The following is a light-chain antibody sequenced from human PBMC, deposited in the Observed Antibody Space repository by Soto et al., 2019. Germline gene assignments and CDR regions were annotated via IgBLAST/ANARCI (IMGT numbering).Light chain of an antibody. CDR3: QQSYSTPQT. CDR1: QSSSSY. Sequence: DIQMTQSPSSLSASVGDRATITCRASQSSSSYLRWYQQKPGKAPKLLIYAASSLQSRVPSRFSGSGSGTDFTLTISSLPPEDFATYYCQQSYSTPQTFGQGTKLEIK. J-gene: IGKJ2*01. V-gene: IGKV1-39*01. CDR2: AAS.